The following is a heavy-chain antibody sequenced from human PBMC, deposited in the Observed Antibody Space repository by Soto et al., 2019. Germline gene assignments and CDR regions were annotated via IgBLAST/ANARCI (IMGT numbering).Heavy chain of an antibody. V-gene: IGHV1-3*01. CDR1: GYTFTSYA. CDR2: INAGNGNT. J-gene: IGHJ4*02. Sequence: ASVKVSCKASGYTFTSYAMHWVRQAPGQRLEWMGWINAGNGNTKYSQKFQGRVTITRDTSASAAYMELSSLRSEDTAVYYCARVGPVNYGSGSYYDYWGQGTLVTVSS. CDR3: ARVGPVNYGSGSYYDY. D-gene: IGHD3-10*01.